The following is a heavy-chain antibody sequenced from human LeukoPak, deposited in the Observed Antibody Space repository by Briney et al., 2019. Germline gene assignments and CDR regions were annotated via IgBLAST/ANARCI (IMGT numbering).Heavy chain of an antibody. D-gene: IGHD3-10*01. V-gene: IGHV1-69*05. Sequence: SVKVSCKASGGTFSSYAISWVRQAPGQGLEWMGGIIPTFGTANYAQKFQGRVTITTDESTSTAYMELSSLRSEDTAVYYCARDSMVRGVIITGWGQGTLVTVSS. J-gene: IGHJ4*02. CDR3: ARDSMVRGVIITG. CDR2: IIPTFGTA. CDR1: GGTFSSYA.